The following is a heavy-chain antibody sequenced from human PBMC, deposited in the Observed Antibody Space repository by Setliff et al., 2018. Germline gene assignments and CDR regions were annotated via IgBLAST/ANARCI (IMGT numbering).Heavy chain of an antibody. CDR3: AKDASYYDILTGANYLDT. D-gene: IGHD3-9*01. V-gene: IGHV3-23*01. CDR2: VIQGGSG. J-gene: IGHJ4*02. Sequence: PGGSLRLSCAASGFTFRDYTMSWVRQVPGKGLEWVAGVIQGGSGVYADSVKGRFTSSRDNSNLYLQMNNLRAEDTAFYFFAKDASYYDILTGANYLDTWGRGTLVTVSS. CDR1: GFTFRDYT.